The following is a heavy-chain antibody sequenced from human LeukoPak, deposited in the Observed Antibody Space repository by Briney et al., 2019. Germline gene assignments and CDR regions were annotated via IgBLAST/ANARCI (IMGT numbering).Heavy chain of an antibody. CDR1: GFTFSSYA. Sequence: GGSLRLSCAASGFTFSSYAMLWVRQAPGKGLEWVAVISYDGSNKYYADSVKGRFTISRDNSKNTLYLQMNSLRAEDTAVYYCAREYAADPDRNNDYWGQGTLVTVSS. J-gene: IGHJ4*02. V-gene: IGHV3-30-3*01. CDR3: AREYAADPDRNNDY. CDR2: ISYDGSNK. D-gene: IGHD2-15*01.